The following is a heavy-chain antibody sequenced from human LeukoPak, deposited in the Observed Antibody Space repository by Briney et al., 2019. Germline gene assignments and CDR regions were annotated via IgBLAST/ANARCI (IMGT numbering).Heavy chain of an antibody. J-gene: IGHJ4*02. Sequence: SETLSLTCTVSGDSITRNTYYWVWVRQPRGKGLEWIGSINYSGRTFYSSSLKSRATISVDTFRNQFSLKVTSVTAADTAVYSCVRLSTSDTDGNYFDFSGQGTLVTVST. CDR2: INYSGRT. V-gene: IGHV4-39*01. D-gene: IGHD1-1*01. CDR1: GDSITRNTYY. CDR3: VRLSTSDTDGNYFDF.